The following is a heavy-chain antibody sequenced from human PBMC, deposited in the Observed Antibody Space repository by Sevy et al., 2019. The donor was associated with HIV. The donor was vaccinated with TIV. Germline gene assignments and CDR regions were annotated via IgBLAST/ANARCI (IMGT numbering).Heavy chain of an antibody. Sequence: GSLRLSCLASGFTFSTYAMSWVRQAPGKGLEWVSAISGSGGSTYYADSVEGRFTISRDKSKKTLYLQMNSLSAEDTAVYYCAKGDRTFYGMDVWGQGTTVTVSS. CDR3: AKGDRTFYGMDV. J-gene: IGHJ6*02. V-gene: IGHV3-23*01. CDR1: GFTFSTYA. D-gene: IGHD2-15*01. CDR2: ISGSGGST.